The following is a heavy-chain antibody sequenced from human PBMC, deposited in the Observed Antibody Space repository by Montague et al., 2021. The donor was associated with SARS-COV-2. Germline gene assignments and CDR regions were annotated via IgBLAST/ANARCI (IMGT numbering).Heavy chain of an antibody. Sequence: SVKVSCKASGYTFTSYYINWVRQATGQGLEWMGWVSPNSGNTGYSQKFQDRVTMTRNTSISTAYMELSSLRSEDTAVYYCARADRLGDLNDVIPCYYYGMDVWGQGTTVTVSS. J-gene: IGHJ6*02. CDR3: ARADRLGDLNDVIPCYYYGMDV. CDR1: GYTFTSYY. V-gene: IGHV1-8*02. D-gene: IGHD3-10*01. CDR2: VSPNSGNT.